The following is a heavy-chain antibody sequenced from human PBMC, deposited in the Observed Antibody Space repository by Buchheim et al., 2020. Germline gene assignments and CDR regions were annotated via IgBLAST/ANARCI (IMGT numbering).Heavy chain of an antibody. Sequence: VQLLESGGGSVQPGGSLRLSCVGSGFTFGNYVMTWVRQAPGKGLEWVSAVNAGGSEIFYADSVRGRFTMSRDTSKTTLFLEMNSLRVDDTAVYFCAKPSFMITFGGAYSSWGQGT. CDR3: AKPSFMITFGGAYSS. J-gene: IGHJ4*02. D-gene: IGHD3-16*01. CDR1: GFTFGNYV. V-gene: IGHV3-23*01. CDR2: VNAGGSEI.